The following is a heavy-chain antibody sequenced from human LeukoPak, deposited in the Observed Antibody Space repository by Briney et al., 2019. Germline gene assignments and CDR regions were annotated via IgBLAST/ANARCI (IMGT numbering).Heavy chain of an antibody. V-gene: IGHV3-23*01. D-gene: IGHD6-13*01. J-gene: IGHJ4*02. Sequence: GGSLRLSCAASGFTFSNYAMSWVRQAPGKGLEWVSTISGSGGSTYYADSVKGRFTISRDNSKNTLYLQMYSLRAEDTAVYYCAKYKQQLVLGYWGQGTLVTVSS. CDR1: GFTFSNYA. CDR3: AKYKQQLVLGY. CDR2: ISGSGGST.